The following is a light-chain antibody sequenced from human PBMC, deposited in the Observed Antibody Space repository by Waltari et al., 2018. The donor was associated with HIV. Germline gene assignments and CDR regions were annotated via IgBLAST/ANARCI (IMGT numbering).Light chain of an antibody. CDR2: DNS. V-gene: IGLV1-40*01. CDR3: QSYDSSLNIYV. CDR1: SSNIGAGFD. J-gene: IGLJ1*01. Sequence: QSVLTQPPSVSGAPGQRVTISCTGSSSNIGAGFDVPWYQQLPGTAPKLLIYDNSHRPSGVPDRFSGSKSGTSASLAITGLRAEDEADYYCQSYDSSLNIYVFGTGTKVTVL.